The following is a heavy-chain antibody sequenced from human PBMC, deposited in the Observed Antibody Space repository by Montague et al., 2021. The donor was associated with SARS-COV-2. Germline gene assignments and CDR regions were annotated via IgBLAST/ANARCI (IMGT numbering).Heavy chain of an antibody. CDR3: GMTAVIRYQYYFDN. D-gene: IGHD3-16*02. CDR2: VLYTGVT. J-gene: IGHJ4*02. CDR1: GGSISNSNYY. Sequence: SETLSLTCTVSGGSISNSNYYWGWIRQPPGKGLQWIGNVLYTGVTSFNPSLKSRLTMSVDSSKNEFSLNLRSVTAADTAVYYRGMTAVIRYQYYFDNWGQGTVVAVSS. V-gene: IGHV4-39*07.